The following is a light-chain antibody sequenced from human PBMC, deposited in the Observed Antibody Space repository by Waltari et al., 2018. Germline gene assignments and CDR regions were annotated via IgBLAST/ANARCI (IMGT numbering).Light chain of an antibody. CDR2: GAS. J-gene: IGKJ1*01. CDR1: QSVGKY. V-gene: IGKV3-20*01. CDR3: QHHVRLPAT. Sequence: IVLTQSPGTLSLSLGERATLSCRASQSVGKYLAWYQQKPGQAPRLLIYGASSRAAGIPDRFSGSGSGADFSLTISRLEPEDFAVYYCQHHVRLPATFGQGTKVE.